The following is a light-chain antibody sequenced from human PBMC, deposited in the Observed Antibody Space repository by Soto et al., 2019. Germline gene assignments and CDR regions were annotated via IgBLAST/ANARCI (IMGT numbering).Light chain of an antibody. J-gene: IGLJ2*01. CDR2: EVS. CDR3: GSYRSSSTLVV. V-gene: IGLV2-14*03. CDR1: SSDVGDYNY. Sequence: QSALTQPASVSGSPGQSITISCTGTSSDVGDYNYVSWYQQHPGKAPKLMIYEVSNRPSGVSDRFSGSKSGNTASLTISGLQAEDEADYYCGSYRSSSTLVVFGGGTKVTVL.